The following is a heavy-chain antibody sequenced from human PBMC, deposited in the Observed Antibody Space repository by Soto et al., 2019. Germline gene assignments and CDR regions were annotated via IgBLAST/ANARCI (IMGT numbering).Heavy chain of an antibody. CDR1: GYTFTSYG. CDR2: ISAYNGNT. J-gene: IGHJ6*02. Sequence: ASVKVSCKASGYTFTSYGISWVRQAPGQGLEWMGWISAYNGNTNYAQKLQGRVTMTTETSTSTAYMGLRSLRSDDTAVYYCAREPPLYYDFWSGYYTPPYYYYYYGMDVWGQGTTVTVSS. D-gene: IGHD3-3*01. V-gene: IGHV1-18*01. CDR3: AREPPLYYDFWSGYYTPPYYYYYYGMDV.